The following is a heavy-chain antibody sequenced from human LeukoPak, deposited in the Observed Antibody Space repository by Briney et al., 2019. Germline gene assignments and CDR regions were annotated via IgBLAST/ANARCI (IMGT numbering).Heavy chain of an antibody. V-gene: IGHV4-30-2*01. CDR1: GGSISSGGYS. CDR3: ARGITMITWDVDYFDY. CDR2: IYHSGST. J-gene: IGHJ4*02. D-gene: IGHD3-22*01. Sequence: PSQTLSLTCAVSGGSISSGGYSWSWIRQPPGKGLEWIGYIYHSGSTYYNPSLKSRVTISVDRSKNQFSLKLSSVTAADMAVYYCARGITMITWDVDYFDYWGQGTLVTVSS.